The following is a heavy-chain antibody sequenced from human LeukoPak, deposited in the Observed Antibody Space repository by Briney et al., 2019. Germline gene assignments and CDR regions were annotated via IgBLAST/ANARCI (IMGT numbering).Heavy chain of an antibody. Sequence: ASVKLSCKASGYTFSNYNIHWLRQAPGQGLEWMGIVNPSGDSTNYAQNFQGRVTMTGDTSTSTVYMELSSLRSEDTAVYYCARGQYYYDSSNYYSRHDAFDIWGQGTMVTVSS. D-gene: IGHD3-22*01. J-gene: IGHJ3*02. CDR3: ARGQYYYDSSNYYSRHDAFDI. CDR1: GYTFSNYN. CDR2: VNPSGDST. V-gene: IGHV1-46*01.